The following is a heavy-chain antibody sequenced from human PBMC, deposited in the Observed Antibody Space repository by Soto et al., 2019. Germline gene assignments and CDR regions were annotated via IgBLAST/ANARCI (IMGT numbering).Heavy chain of an antibody. CDR3: ARDRSSSWQNIDY. CDR1: GGSISSCGYY. Sequence: QVQLQESGPGLVKPSQTLSLTCTVSGGSISSCGYYWSWIRQHPGKGLEWIGYIYYSGSTYYNPSLNSRVTISVDTSKNQCSLKLSSVTAADTAVYYCARDRSSSWQNIDYWCQGTLVTVAS. J-gene: IGHJ4*02. D-gene: IGHD6-13*01. V-gene: IGHV4-31*03. CDR2: IYYSGST.